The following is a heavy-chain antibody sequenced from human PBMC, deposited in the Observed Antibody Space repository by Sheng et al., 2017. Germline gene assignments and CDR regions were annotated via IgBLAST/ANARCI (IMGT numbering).Heavy chain of an antibody. Sequence: QVQLVESGGGLVKPGGSLRLSCAASGFTFSDYYMSWIRQAPGKGLEWVSYISSSSSYTNYADSVKGRFTISRDNAKNSLYLQMNSLRAEDTAVYYCARVAYSYGYYFDYWGQGTLVTVSS. V-gene: IGHV3-11*05. CDR3: ARVAYSYGYYFDY. J-gene: IGHJ4*02. CDR2: ISSSSSYT. D-gene: IGHD5-18*01. CDR1: GFTFSDYY.